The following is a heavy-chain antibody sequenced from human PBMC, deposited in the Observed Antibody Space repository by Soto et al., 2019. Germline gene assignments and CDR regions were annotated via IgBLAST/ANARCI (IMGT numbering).Heavy chain of an antibody. V-gene: IGHV4-59*08. Sequence: SETLSLTCTVSGGSISSYYWSWIRQPPGKGLEWIGYIYYSGSTNYNPSLKSRVTISVDTSKNQFSLKLSSVTAADTAVYYCASQAYDFWSGYSNWFDPWGQGTLVTVSS. D-gene: IGHD3-3*01. J-gene: IGHJ5*02. CDR3: ASQAYDFWSGYSNWFDP. CDR2: IYYSGST. CDR1: GGSISSYY.